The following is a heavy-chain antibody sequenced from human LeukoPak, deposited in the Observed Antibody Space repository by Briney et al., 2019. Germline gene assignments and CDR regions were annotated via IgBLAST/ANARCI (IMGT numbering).Heavy chain of an antibody. D-gene: IGHD4-17*01. Sequence: SETLSLTCTVPGGSISSYYWSWIRQPPGKGLEWIGYIYYSGSTNYNPSLKSRVTISVDTSKNQFSLKLSSVTAADTAVYYCARGGTTVTTNNWFDPWGQGTLVTVSS. CDR2: IYYSGST. V-gene: IGHV4-59*01. CDR1: GGSISSYY. J-gene: IGHJ5*02. CDR3: ARGGTTVTTNNWFDP.